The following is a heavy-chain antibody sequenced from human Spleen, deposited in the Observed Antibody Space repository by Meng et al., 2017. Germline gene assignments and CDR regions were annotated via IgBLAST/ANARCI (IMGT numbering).Heavy chain of an antibody. D-gene: IGHD6-13*01. CDR1: GGTFIDYY. CDR2: INHSGST. V-gene: IGHV4-34*01. CDR3: ARRFNSDWYRPSHFDY. J-gene: IGHJ4*01. Sequence: QVQLGHWGPGLSQPSETLSLTCVGSGGTFIDYYWSWIRQPPGKGLEWIGEINHSGSTNYNPSLESRATISVDTSRNQFSLKLTSVSAADTATYFCARRFNSDWYRPSHFDYWGHGTLVTVSS.